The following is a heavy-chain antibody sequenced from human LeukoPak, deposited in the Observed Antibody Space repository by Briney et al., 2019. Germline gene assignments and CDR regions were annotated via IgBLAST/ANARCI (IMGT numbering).Heavy chain of an antibody. D-gene: IGHD1/OR15-1a*01. CDR3: ARGEHSVDS. V-gene: IGHV4-4*07. Sequence: PSETLSLTCTVSGGAIRSHYWNWIRQPAGKGLEWIGRMYSSGYTNDNPFLKSRITMSVDMSKNQLSLRLNSVTAADTAVYYCARGEHSVDSWGQGMLVTVSS. CDR1: GGAIRSHY. CDR2: MYSSGYT. J-gene: IGHJ4*02.